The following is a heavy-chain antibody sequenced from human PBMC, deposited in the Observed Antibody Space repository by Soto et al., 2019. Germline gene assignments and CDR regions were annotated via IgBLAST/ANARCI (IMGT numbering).Heavy chain of an antibody. CDR3: AFGVYARIFDY. CDR2: ISAYNGNT. D-gene: IGHD2-8*01. V-gene: IGHV1-18*01. J-gene: IGHJ4*02. Sequence: APPQELEWMGWISAYNGNTNYAEKLQGKVTMTTDTSTSTAYMELRSLRSDDTAVYYCAFGVYARIFDYWGQGTLVTVSS.